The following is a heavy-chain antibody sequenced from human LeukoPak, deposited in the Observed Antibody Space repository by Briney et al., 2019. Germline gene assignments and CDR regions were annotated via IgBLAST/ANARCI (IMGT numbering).Heavy chain of an antibody. V-gene: IGHV3-23*01. Sequence: TGGSLRLSCAASGFTFSSYAMSWVRQAPGKGLEWVSAISGSGGSTSYADSVKGRFSISRDKSKNTLYLQMNSLRAEDTAVYYCAKDLTGSYDYWGQGTLVTVSS. CDR2: ISGSGGST. D-gene: IGHD1-26*01. J-gene: IGHJ4*02. CDR1: GFTFSSYA. CDR3: AKDLTGSYDY.